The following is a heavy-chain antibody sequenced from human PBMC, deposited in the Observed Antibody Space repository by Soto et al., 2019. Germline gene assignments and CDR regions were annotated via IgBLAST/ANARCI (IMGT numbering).Heavy chain of an antibody. V-gene: IGHV1-8*01. Sequence: ASVKVSCKTSGYTFTNYDINWVRQATGQGLEWLGWMNPNSGDTGYAQKFQGRLTMTRNTAISTAYMELSSLKSEDTAVYYCAGNGRETGDFDYGGQGTLVTVSS. CDR1: GYTFTNYD. CDR3: AGNGRETGDFDY. D-gene: IGHD7-27*01. J-gene: IGHJ4*02. CDR2: MNPNSGDT.